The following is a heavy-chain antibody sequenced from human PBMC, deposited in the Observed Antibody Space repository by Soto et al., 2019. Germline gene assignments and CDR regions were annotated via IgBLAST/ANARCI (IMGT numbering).Heavy chain of an antibody. J-gene: IGHJ6*02. Sequence: GGSLRLSCAASGFTFSSYEMNWVRQAPGKGLEWVSYISSSGSTIYYADSVKGRFTISRDNAKNSLYLQMNSLRAEDTAVYYCARDHFDWFVGYGMDVWGQGTTVTVSS. CDR2: ISSSGSTI. V-gene: IGHV3-48*03. D-gene: IGHD3-9*01. CDR3: ARDHFDWFVGYGMDV. CDR1: GFTFSSYE.